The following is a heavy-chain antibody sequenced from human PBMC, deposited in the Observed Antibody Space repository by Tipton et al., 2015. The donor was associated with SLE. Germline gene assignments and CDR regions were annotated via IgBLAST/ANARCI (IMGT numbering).Heavy chain of an antibody. CDR1: GFTFSSVW. CDR2: IKQDGSEK. D-gene: IGHD2-8*02. V-gene: IGHV3-7*01. CDR3: ARGLLGDY. Sequence: SLRLSCAASGFTFSSVWMSWVRQAPGKGLERVANIKQDGSEKYYVDSVKGRFTISRDNAKNSLYLQMNSLRAEDTAVYYCARGLLGDYWGQGTLVTVSS. J-gene: IGHJ4*02.